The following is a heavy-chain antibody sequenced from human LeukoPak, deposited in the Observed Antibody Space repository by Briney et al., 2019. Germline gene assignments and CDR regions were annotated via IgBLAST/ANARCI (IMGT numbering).Heavy chain of an antibody. Sequence: GGSLRLSCAASGFTVSSNYMSWVRQAPGKGLEWVSVVSGSGGSTYNADSVKGRLTISRDNSKNTLYLQMNSLRAEDTAVYYCAKQVVGATRYFDLWGRGTLVTVSS. CDR3: AKQVVGATRYFDL. CDR1: GFTVSSNY. V-gene: IGHV3-23*01. D-gene: IGHD2-15*01. J-gene: IGHJ2*01. CDR2: VSGSGGST.